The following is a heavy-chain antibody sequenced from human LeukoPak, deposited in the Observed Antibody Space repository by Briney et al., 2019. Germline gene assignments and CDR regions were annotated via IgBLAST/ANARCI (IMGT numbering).Heavy chain of an antibody. V-gene: IGHV4-39*07. CDR2: IYYSGST. CDR3: AREEYSWFDP. Sequence: SETLSLTCTVPGGSISSSSYYWGWIRQPPGKGLEWIGSIYYSGSTYYNPSLKSRVTISVDTSKNQSSLKLSSVTAADTAVYYCAREEYSWFDPWGQGTLVTVSS. J-gene: IGHJ5*02. CDR1: GGSISSSSYY. D-gene: IGHD6-6*01.